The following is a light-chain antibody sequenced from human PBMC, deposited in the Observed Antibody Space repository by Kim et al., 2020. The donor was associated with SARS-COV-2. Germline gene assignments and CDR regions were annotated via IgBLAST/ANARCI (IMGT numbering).Light chain of an antibody. CDR3: QHLKSYPFA. Sequence: ASIGDRVTITCRASQDISSSLVWYQQKPGKAPKLLTYPASTLQSEVPSRFSGSGSGTDFTLTIYGLQPDDFATYYCQHLKSYPFAFGPGTKVDIK. CDR2: PAS. CDR1: QDISSS. J-gene: IGKJ3*01. V-gene: IGKV1-9*01.